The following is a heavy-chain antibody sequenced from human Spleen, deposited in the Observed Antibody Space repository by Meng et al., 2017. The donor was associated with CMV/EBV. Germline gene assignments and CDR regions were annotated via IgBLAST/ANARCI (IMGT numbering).Heavy chain of an antibody. J-gene: IGHJ5*02. D-gene: IGHD1-26*01. V-gene: IGHV4-4*02. CDR1: GGPISSTNW. Sequence: GGPISSTNWWSWGRQPPGKGLEWIGEIYHSGSTNYNPSLKSRVTLSVDKSKNQFSLKLSSVTAADTAVYYCARVGYSGRSGNWFDPWGQGTLVTVSS. CDR2: IYHSGST. CDR3: ARVGYSGRSGNWFDP.